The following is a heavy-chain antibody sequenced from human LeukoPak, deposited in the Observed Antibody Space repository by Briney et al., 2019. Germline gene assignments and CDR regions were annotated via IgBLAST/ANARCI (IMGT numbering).Heavy chain of an antibody. V-gene: IGHV3-7*05. D-gene: IGHD1-1*01. J-gene: IGHJ5*02. CDR1: GFTFSHYW. CDR3: ATDTTRSNWFAP. CDR2: IKPDESQK. Sequence: PGGSLRLSCAASGFTFSHYWMNWVRQAPGKGLEWVATIKPDESQKYYVDSVKGRFTISRDNAKNSLYLQMNSLRAEDTAVYYCATDTTRSNWFAPWGQGTLVTVSS.